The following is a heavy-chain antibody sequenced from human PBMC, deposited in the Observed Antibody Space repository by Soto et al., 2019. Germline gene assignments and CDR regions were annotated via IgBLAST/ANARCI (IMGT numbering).Heavy chain of an antibody. J-gene: IGHJ3*02. CDR1: SGSISSSNW. CDR3: ARYSSSWYVAFDI. CDR2: IYHSGST. Sequence: SETLSLTCAVSSGSISSSNWWSWVRQPPGKGLEWIGEIYHSGSTNYNPSLKSRVTISVDKSKNQFSLKLSSVTAADTAVYYCARYSSSWYVAFDIWGQGTMVTVSS. V-gene: IGHV4-4*02. D-gene: IGHD6-13*01.